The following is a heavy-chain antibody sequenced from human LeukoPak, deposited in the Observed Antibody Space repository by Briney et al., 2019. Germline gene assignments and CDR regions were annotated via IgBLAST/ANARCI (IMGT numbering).Heavy chain of an antibody. CDR3: AKDSSGFGGYMDV. V-gene: IGHV3-9*01. J-gene: IGHJ6*03. Sequence: GGSLRLSCAASGFTFDDYAMHWVRQAPGKGLEWVSGISWNSGSIGYADSVKGRFTISRDNAKNSLYLQMNSLRAEDTALYYCAKDSSGFGGYMDVWGKGTTVTISS. CDR2: ISWNSGSI. D-gene: IGHD6-19*01. CDR1: GFTFDDYA.